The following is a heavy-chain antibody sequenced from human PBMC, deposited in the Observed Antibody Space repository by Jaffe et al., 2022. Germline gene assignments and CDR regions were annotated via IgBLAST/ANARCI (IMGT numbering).Heavy chain of an antibody. J-gene: IGHJ5*02. D-gene: IGHD6-19*01. V-gene: IGHV7-4-1*02. CDR2: INTNTGNP. Sequence: QVQLVQSGSELKKPGASVKISCKASGYTFTKYAIHWVRQAPGQGLEWMGWINTNTGNPAYAQGFTGRFVFSLDTSVSTAHVQISSLKADDTATYYCARDSGNGWYRLSWGQGTLVTVSS. CDR1: GYTFTKYA. CDR3: ARDSGNGWYRLS.